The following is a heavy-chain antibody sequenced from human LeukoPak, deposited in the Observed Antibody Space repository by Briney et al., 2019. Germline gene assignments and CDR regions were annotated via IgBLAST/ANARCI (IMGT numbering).Heavy chain of an antibody. CDR2: IYSGGST. V-gene: IGHV3-53*01. J-gene: IGHJ3*02. Sequence: PGGSLRLSCAASGFTVSSNYMSWVRQAPGKGLEWVSVIYSGGSTYYADSVKGRFTISRDNSKNTLYLQMNSLRAEDTAVYYCAGAWAYDAFDIWGQGTMVTVSS. D-gene: IGHD7-27*01. CDR3: AGAWAYDAFDI. CDR1: GFTVSSNY.